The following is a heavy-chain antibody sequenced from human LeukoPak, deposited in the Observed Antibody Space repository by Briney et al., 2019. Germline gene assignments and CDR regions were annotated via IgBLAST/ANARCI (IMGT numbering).Heavy chain of an antibody. Sequence: PGGSLRLSCAASGFTFSSYSMNWVRQAPGKGLEWVSSISSSSSYIYYADSVKGRFTISRDNAKNYLYLQLNSLRAEDTAVYYCARDQSKATMVRGVDYYYYYMDVWGKGTTVTVSS. D-gene: IGHD3-10*01. CDR3: ARDQSKATMVRGVDYYYYYMDV. J-gene: IGHJ6*03. CDR2: ISSSSSYI. V-gene: IGHV3-21*01. CDR1: GFTFSSYS.